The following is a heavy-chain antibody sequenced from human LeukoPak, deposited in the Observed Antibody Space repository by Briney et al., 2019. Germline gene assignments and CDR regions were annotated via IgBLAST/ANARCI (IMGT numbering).Heavy chain of an antibody. D-gene: IGHD3-10*01. CDR1: GFTFSSYG. CDR2: ISYDGSNK. J-gene: IGHJ4*02. V-gene: IGHV3-30*18. CDR3: AKDGGRSLWFGNFDY. Sequence: GRSLRLSCAASGFTFSSYGMHWVRQAPGKGLEWVAVISYDGSNKYYADSVKGRFTISRDNSKNTLYLQMNSLRAEDTAVYYCAKDGGRSLWFGNFDYWGQGTLVTVSS.